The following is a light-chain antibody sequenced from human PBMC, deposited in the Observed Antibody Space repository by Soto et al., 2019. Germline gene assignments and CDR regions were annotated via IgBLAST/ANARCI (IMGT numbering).Light chain of an antibody. V-gene: IGLV2-8*01. CDR1: SSDVGGYNY. CDR3: NSYAGNSNGV. J-gene: IGLJ3*02. CDR2: EVN. Sequence: QSALTQPPSASGSLGQSVTISCTGTSSDVGGYNYVSWYQQHPGKAPKLIIYEVNKRPSGVPYRFSGAKSDNTASLTVSGLQAEDEADYYCNSYAGNSNGVFGGGTKLTVL.